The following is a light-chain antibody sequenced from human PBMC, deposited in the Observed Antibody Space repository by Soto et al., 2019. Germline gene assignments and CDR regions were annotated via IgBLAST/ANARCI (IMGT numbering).Light chain of an antibody. Sequence: EFVLTQSPGTLSWPPRESATLSCRGGQRVSSAWLAWYQQKPGQAPRFLIFSASSRATGIPDRFSGSGSGTEFTLTIRSLESEDFAVYYCQQYSASLTFGGGTKVDIK. J-gene: IGKJ4*01. CDR2: SAS. CDR1: QRVSSAW. V-gene: IGKV3-20*01. CDR3: QQYSASLT.